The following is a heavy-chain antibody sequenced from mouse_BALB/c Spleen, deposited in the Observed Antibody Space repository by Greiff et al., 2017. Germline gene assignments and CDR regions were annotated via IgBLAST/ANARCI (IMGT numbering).Heavy chain of an antibody. Sequence: VQLQQSGAELVRPGASVTLSCKASGYTFTDYEMHWVKQTPVHGLEWIGAIDPETGGTAYNQKFKGKATLTADKSSSTAYMELRSLTSEDSAIYYCARRGVYDYDFAYWGQGTLVTVSA. J-gene: IGHJ3*01. CDR3: ARRGVYDYDFAY. V-gene: IGHV1-15*01. CDR1: GYTFTDYE. D-gene: IGHD2-4*01. CDR2: IDPETGGT.